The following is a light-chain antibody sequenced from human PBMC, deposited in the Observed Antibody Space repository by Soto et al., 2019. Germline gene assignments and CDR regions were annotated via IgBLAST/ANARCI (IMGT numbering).Light chain of an antibody. J-gene: IGLJ2*01. Sequence: QSVLTQPASVSGSPGQSITISCTGTSSDVGGYNYVSWYQQYPGKAPQLMIYDVSNRPSGVSNRFSGSKSGHTASLTISGLQAEGEADYYCSSYARRSTPVVFGGGTKLTV. V-gene: IGLV2-14*03. CDR2: DVS. CDR1: SSDVGGYNY. CDR3: SSYARRSTPVV.